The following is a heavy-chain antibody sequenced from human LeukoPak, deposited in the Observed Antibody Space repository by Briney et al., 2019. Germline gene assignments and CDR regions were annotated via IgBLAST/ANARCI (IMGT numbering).Heavy chain of an antibody. CDR2: IYYSGST. J-gene: IGHJ4*02. Sequence: SQTLSLTCTVSGGSISSGGYYWSWLRQHPGKGLEWIGYIYYSGSTYYNPSLKSRVTISVDTSKNQFSLKLSSVTAADTAVYYCVTYYYGSSAPKRNYWGQGILVTVSS. D-gene: IGHD3-22*01. CDR1: GGSISSGGYY. V-gene: IGHV4-31*03. CDR3: VTYYYGSSAPKRNY.